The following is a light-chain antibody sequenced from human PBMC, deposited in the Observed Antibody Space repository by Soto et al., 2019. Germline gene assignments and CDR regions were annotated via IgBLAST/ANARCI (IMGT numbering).Light chain of an antibody. Sequence: DIQMTQSPSTLSASVGDRVTITCRASQSIHSWLAWYQQKPGKAPKLLIYDASSLQSRVPSRFSGGGSGTEFTLTISSLQPDDFATYYCQQYNTYSGTFGQGTKVEIK. CDR1: QSIHSW. CDR2: DAS. V-gene: IGKV1-5*01. J-gene: IGKJ1*01. CDR3: QQYNTYSGT.